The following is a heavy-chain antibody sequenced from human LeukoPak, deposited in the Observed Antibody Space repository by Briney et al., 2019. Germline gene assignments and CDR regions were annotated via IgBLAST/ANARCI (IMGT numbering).Heavy chain of an antibody. CDR1: GFTFSNYS. D-gene: IGHD3-22*01. J-gene: IGHJ4*02. CDR3: ARGDSSGYATVAFDY. CDR2: IKQDGSEK. V-gene: IGHV3-7*04. Sequence: GGSLRLSCAASGFTFSNYSMNWVRQAPGKGLEWVANIKQDGSEKYYVDSVKGRFTISRDNAKNSLYLQMNSLRAEDTAVYYCARGDSSGYATVAFDYWGQGTLVTVSS.